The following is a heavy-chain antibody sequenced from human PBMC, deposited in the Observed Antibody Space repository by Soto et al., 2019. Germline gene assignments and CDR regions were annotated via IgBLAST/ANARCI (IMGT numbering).Heavy chain of an antibody. V-gene: IGHV4-34*01. CDR1: GGSFSGYY. CDR2: INHSGST. J-gene: IGHJ4*02. Sequence: SETLSLTCAVYGGSFSGYYWSWIRQPPGKGLEWIGEINHSGSTNYNPSLKSRVTISVDTSKNQFSLKLSSVTAADTAVYYCASEYCSGGSCYSVPNVWGQGTLVTVSS. CDR3: ASEYCSGGSCYSVPNV. D-gene: IGHD2-15*01.